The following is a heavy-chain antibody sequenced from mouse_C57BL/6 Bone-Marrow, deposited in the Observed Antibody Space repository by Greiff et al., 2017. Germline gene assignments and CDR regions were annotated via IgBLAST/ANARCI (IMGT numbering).Heavy chain of an antibody. Sequence: VKLQQSGAELARPGASVKLSCKASGYTFTSYGISWVKQRTGQGLEWIGEIYPRRGNTYYNEKFKGKATLTADKSSSTAYMELRSLTSEDSAVYFCARSGITPWFAYWGQGTLVTVSA. V-gene: IGHV1-81*01. D-gene: IGHD1-1*01. CDR2: IYPRRGNT. CDR1: GYTFTSYG. CDR3: ARSGITPWFAY. J-gene: IGHJ3*01.